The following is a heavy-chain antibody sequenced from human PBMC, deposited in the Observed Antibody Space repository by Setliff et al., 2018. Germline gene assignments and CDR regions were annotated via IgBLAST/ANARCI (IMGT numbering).Heavy chain of an antibody. CDR3: ARDRFYNSWSGTSITAPHDAFDI. CDR1: GYTLTNYY. V-gene: IGHV1-46*03. CDR2: INPSGGLT. Sequence: GASVKVSCKASGYTLTNYYMHWVRQAPGQGLEWMGIINPSGGLTRYAQKFQDRVTITTDESTSTAYMELDSLRSEDTAVYFCARDRFYNSWSGTSITAPHDAFDIWGQGTMVTVSS. J-gene: IGHJ3*02. D-gene: IGHD3-3*01.